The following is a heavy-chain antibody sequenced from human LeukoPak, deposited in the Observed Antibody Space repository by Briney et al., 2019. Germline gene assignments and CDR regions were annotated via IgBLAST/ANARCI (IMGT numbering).Heavy chain of an antibody. CDR1: GITFSDYW. J-gene: IGHJ4*02. CDR2: IKDDGSEK. V-gene: IGHV3-7*01. Sequence: GGSLRLSCAAPGITFSDYWMSWVRQAPGKGPEWVANIKDDGSEKYYMGSVKGRFTISRDNAKNSLYLQMNSLRAEDTAVYYCARIYGANSKYYFDYWGQGTLVTVSS. CDR3: ARIYGANSKYYFDY. D-gene: IGHD4-23*01.